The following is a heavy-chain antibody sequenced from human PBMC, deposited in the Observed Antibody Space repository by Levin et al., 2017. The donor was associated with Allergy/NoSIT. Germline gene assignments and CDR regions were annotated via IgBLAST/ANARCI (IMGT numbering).Heavy chain of an antibody. Sequence: PGGSLRLSCKASGYTFTSYDINWVRQATGQGLEWMGWMNPNSGNTGYAQKFQGRVTMTRNTSISTAYMELSSLRSEDTAVYYCASRSPSRYNWNYFGYYYYGMDVWGQGTTVTVSS. CDR2: MNPNSGNT. J-gene: IGHJ6*02. CDR1: GYTFTSYD. CDR3: ASRSPSRYNWNYFGYYYYGMDV. V-gene: IGHV1-8*01. D-gene: IGHD1-7*01.